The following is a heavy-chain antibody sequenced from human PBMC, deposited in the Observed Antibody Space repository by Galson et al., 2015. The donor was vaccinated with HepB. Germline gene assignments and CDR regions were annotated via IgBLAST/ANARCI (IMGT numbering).Heavy chain of an antibody. J-gene: IGHJ4*02. D-gene: IGHD3-10*01. Sequence: SLRLSCAASGFTFSSYAMSWVRQAPGKGLEWVSTISGSGGSTYYADSVKGRFTISRDNSKNTLYLQMNSLRAEDTALYYCAKVGYYYGSGSFGSFDYWGQGTLVTVSS. CDR3: AKVGYYYGSGSFGSFDY. V-gene: IGHV3-23*01. CDR1: GFTFSSYA. CDR2: ISGSGGST.